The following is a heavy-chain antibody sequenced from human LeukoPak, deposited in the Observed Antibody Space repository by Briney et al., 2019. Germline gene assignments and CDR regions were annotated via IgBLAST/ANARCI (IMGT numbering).Heavy chain of an antibody. CDR3: AKDGVDWGSYFDY. CDR1: GFTFSNYA. CDR2: ITGGGDST. D-gene: IGHD3/OR15-3a*01. V-gene: IGHV3-23*01. J-gene: IGHJ4*02. Sequence: GGSLRLSCAASGFTFSNYAMNWVRQAPGKGLEWISGITGGGDSTHYADSVKGRFTISRDNSKNTLYLQMNSLRAEDTAVHYCAKDGVDWGSYFDYWGQGTLVAVSS.